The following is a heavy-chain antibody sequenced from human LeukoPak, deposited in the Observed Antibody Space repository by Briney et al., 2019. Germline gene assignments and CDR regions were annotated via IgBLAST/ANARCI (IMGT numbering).Heavy chain of an antibody. J-gene: IGHJ3*02. Sequence: SETLSLTCAVSSDSFSSHYWTWLRQPPRKGLEWVGYISYIGSNNYNPSLKSRVTISIDRSKNQFPLKLSSVTAADAAVYYCARDLVTVTKGFDIWGQGTMVSVSS. D-gene: IGHD4-17*01. V-gene: IGHV4-59*11. CDR1: SDSFSSHY. CDR3: ARDLVTVTKGFDI. CDR2: ISYIGSN.